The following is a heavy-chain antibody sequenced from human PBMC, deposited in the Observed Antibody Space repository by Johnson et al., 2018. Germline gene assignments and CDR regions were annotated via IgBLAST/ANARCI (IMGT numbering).Heavy chain of an antibody. V-gene: IGHV3-11*01. Sequence: VQLVQSGGGLVKPGGSLRLSCAAAGFSFSDYDMSWIRQAPGKGLEWISFISDNGTIIYYADSVKGRFTMSRDNARKSLYPQMNTLRVEDTAAYYCARGSSYYHVWSGTYYVGMDVWGQGTTVIVSS. CDR2: ISDNGTII. CDR1: GFSFSDYD. D-gene: IGHD3-3*02. CDR3: ARGSSYYHVWSGTYYVGMDV. J-gene: IGHJ6*02.